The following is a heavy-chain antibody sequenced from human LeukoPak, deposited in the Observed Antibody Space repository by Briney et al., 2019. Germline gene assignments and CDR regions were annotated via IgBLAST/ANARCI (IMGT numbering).Heavy chain of an antibody. Sequence: GGSLRLSCAASGFTFSSYGMHWVRQAPGKGLEWVAFIRYDGSNKYYADSVKGRFTISRDNSKSTLYLQMNSLRAEDTAVYYCARDSPPIRRYYDSSRGMGMDVWGQGTTVTVSS. V-gene: IGHV3-30*02. CDR3: ARDSPPIRRYYDSSRGMGMDV. CDR1: GFTFSSYG. D-gene: IGHD3-22*01. CDR2: IRYDGSNK. J-gene: IGHJ6*02.